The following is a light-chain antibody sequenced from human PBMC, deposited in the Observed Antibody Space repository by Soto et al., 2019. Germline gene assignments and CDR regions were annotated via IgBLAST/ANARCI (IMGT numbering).Light chain of an antibody. Sequence: EIVMTQSPATLSVSPGERATLSCRASQSIRSDLAWYQQRPGQAPSLLIYAASTRATGIPARFSGSGSGTECTLTISSPPSEDVAVYYCQEYNKWPPRFTFGPGTKVEI. CDR3: QEYNKWPPRFT. J-gene: IGKJ3*01. V-gene: IGKV3-15*01. CDR2: AAS. CDR1: QSIRSD.